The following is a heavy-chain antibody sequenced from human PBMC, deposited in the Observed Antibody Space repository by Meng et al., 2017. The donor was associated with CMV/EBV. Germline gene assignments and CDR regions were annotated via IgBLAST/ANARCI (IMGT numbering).Heavy chain of an antibody. J-gene: IGHJ6*02. V-gene: IGHV4-59*01. CDR1: GGSISSYY. D-gene: IGHD6-13*01. CDR2: IYYSGST. CDR3: ARLIAAAGLYYYYGMDV. Sequence: SETLSLTCTVSGGSISSYYWSWIWQPPGKGLEWIGYIYYSGSTNYNPSLKSRVTISVDTSKNQFSLKLSSVTAADTAVYYCARLIAAAGLYYYYGMDVWGQGTTVTVSS.